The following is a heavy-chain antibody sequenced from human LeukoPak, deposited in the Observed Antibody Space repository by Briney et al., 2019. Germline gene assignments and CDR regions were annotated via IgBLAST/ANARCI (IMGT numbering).Heavy chain of an antibody. V-gene: IGHV5-51*01. J-gene: IGHJ4*02. CDR1: GYSFTSYW. CDR2: IYPGDSDT. D-gene: IGHD6-6*01. Sequence: GESLKISCKGSGYSFTSYWIGWVRQMPGKGLEWMGIIYPGDSDTRYSPSFQAQVTISAHKSISTPSLQSSSLKASDTAMYYCARQGAARAVDYWGQGTLVTASS. CDR3: ARQGAARAVDY.